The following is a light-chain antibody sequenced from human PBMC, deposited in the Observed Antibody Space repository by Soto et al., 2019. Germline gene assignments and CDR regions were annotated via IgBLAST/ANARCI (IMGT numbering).Light chain of an antibody. Sequence: EILLTQSPATLSLSPGERATLSCRASQSVRSNLVWYQQRPGQAPRLLIYGASSRATGVPDRFSGSGSGTDFTLTISRLEPEDFAVYYCQQYGSSPWTFGQGTKVDIK. J-gene: IGKJ1*01. CDR3: QQYGSSPWT. CDR2: GAS. V-gene: IGKV3-20*01. CDR1: QSVRSN.